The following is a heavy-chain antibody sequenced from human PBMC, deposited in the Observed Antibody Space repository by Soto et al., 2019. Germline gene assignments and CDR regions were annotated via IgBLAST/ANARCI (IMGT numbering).Heavy chain of an antibody. CDR3: ARRPVYRGSGRNCFDT. D-gene: IGHD3-16*02. V-gene: IGHV1-8*01. CDR1: GYTFTSYD. CDR2: MNPNSGNT. J-gene: IGHJ5*02. Sequence: ASVKVSCKASGYTFTSYDINWVRQATGQGLEWMGWMNPNSGNTGYAQKFQGRVTMTRNTSISTAYMELSSLRSEDTAVYYCARRPVYRGSGRNCFDTWGQGTLVTVSS.